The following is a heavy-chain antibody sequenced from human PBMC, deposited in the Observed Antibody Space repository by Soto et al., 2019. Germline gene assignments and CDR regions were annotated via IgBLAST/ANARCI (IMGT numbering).Heavy chain of an antibody. V-gene: IGHV3-30-3*01. CDR2: ISYDGSNK. CDR3: ARDTPASYSSSPTFDY. Sequence: GGSLRLSCAASGFTFSSYAMHWVRQAPGKGLEWVAVISYDGSNKYYADSVKGRFTISRDNSKNTLYLQMNSLRAEDTAVYYCARDTPASYSSSPTFDYWGQGTLVTVSS. CDR1: GFTFSSYA. D-gene: IGHD6-13*01. J-gene: IGHJ4*02.